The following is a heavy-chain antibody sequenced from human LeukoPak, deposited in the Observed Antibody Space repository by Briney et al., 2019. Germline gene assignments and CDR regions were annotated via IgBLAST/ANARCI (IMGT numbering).Heavy chain of an antibody. CDR3: AREGYCSGGSCYPPWRDYYYMDV. CDR2: IKQDGSDK. J-gene: IGHJ6*03. V-gene: IGHV3-7*01. D-gene: IGHD2-15*01. CDR1: AFTFSIYW. Sequence: GGSLRLSCAASAFTFSIYWMSLVRQAPGKGREWVANIKQDGSDKYYVDSVKGRFTISRDNAKNSLYLQMNRLRAEDTAVYYCAREGYCSGGSCYPPWRDYYYMDVWGKGTKDTISS.